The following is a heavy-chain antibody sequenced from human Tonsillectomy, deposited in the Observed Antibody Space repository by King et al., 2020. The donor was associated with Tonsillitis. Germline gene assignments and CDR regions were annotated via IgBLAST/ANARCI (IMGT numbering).Heavy chain of an antibody. CDR2: ITSKTDGRTT. D-gene: IGHD3-22*01. Sequence: VQLVESGGGLVKPGGSLRLSCAASGFTFSNAWMSWVRQAPGKGLEWVGRITSKTDGRTTDFAAPVKGRFTISRDDSKNTLYLQMNSLKTEDTAVYYCYKDPASSSYYAFDYWGQGSLVTVSS. CDR3: YKDPASSSYYAFDY. V-gene: IGHV3-15*01. J-gene: IGHJ4*02. CDR1: GFTFSNAW.